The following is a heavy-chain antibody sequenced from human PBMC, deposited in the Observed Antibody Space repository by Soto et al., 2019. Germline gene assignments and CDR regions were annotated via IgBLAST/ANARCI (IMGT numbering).Heavy chain of an antibody. V-gene: IGHV3-23*01. J-gene: IGHJ4*02. Sequence: GGSLRLSCATSGFTFTAYDLTWVRQAPGKGLDWVSGISPSGDTTYYADSVKGRFTISRDNSKTVLYLQMNSLRAEDTAVYYCAFKGTDKPFYWGQGTLVTVSS. CDR3: AFKGTDKPFY. CDR2: ISPSGDTT. D-gene: IGHD2-21*02. CDR1: GFTFTAYD.